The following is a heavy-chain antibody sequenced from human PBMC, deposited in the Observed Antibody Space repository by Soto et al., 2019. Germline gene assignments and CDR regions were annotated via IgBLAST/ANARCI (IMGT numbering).Heavy chain of an antibody. CDR2: ISSGSGST. Sequence: GGSLRLSCAASGCTFRTYAMSWGRQAPGKGLEWVSDISSGSGSTYYADSVKGRFTISRGNAKNSLYLQMDSLRAEDTAVYDATRRAYMYGWGTGTTVTVAS. D-gene: IGHD2-2*01. CDR3: TRRAYMYG. CDR1: GCTFRTYA. J-gene: IGHJ6*03. V-gene: IGHV3-48*01.